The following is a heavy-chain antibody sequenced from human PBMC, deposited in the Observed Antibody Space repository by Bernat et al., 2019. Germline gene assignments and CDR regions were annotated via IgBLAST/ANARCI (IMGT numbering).Heavy chain of an antibody. Sequence: EVQLVESGGGLVQPGGSLRLSCAASGFTFSSYWMHWVRQVPGKGLVWVSRINSDGSNTKYADSVKGRFTFSRDNARNRLYLQMNSLRAEDTAVYYCAESYYSSNGCPDRLDPWGQGPLVPVSS. CDR3: AESYYSSNGCPDRLDP. J-gene: IGHJ5*02. CDR1: GFTFSSYW. V-gene: IGHV3-74*03. CDR2: INSDGSNT. D-gene: IGHD2-2*01.